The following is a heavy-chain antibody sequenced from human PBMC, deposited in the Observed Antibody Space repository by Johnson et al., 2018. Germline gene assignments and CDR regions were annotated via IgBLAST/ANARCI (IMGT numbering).Heavy chain of an antibody. CDR3: AGEGNISPRYFQH. D-gene: IGHD1/OR15-1a*01. V-gene: IGHV3-53*01. Sequence: VQLVESGGGLVQPGGSLRLSCAASEFTVSNKCLSWVRQAPGKGLEWVSVIYSGGTTYYADSVKGRFTISRDNSKNTLFLQMNSLRDEDTAVYYCAGEGNISPRYFQHWGQGTLVTVSS. J-gene: IGHJ1*01. CDR2: IYSGGTT. CDR1: EFTVSNKC.